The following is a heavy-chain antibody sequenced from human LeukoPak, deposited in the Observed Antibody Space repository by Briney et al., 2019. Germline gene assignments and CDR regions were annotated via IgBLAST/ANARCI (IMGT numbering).Heavy chain of an antibody. Sequence: GGSLRLSCAASGFTFSSYWMHWVRQAPGKGLVWVSRINSDGSSTNYADSVKGRFTISRDNAKNSLYLQMNSLRAEDTAVYYCARSTTVVTPLDYWGQGTLVTVSS. J-gene: IGHJ4*02. CDR1: GFTFSSYW. V-gene: IGHV3-74*01. CDR3: ARSTTVVTPLDY. CDR2: INSDGSST. D-gene: IGHD4-23*01.